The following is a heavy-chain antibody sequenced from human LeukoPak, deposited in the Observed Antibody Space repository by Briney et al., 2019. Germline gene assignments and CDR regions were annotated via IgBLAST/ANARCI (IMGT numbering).Heavy chain of an antibody. Sequence: ASVKVSCQASGYTFTTYAINWVRQAPGQGLEWMGWLSAYNGDTNYAQKLQGRVTITTDTSTSTAHMELRRLRSDDTAVYYWARDAAQYAWGCSRNFHYGARETLVPVSS. CDR1: GYTFTTYA. V-gene: IGHV1-18*01. CDR2: LSAYNGDT. J-gene: IGHJ4*02. D-gene: IGHD3-16*01. CDR3: ARDAAQYAWGCSRNFHY.